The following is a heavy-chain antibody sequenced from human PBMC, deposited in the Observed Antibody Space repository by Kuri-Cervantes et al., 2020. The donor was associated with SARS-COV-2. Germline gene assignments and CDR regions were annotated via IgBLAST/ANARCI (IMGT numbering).Heavy chain of an antibody. CDR3: ARGEGSRWSY. CDR2: ISYDESNK. D-gene: IGHD6-13*01. J-gene: IGHJ4*02. CDR1: GFTFSSYA. V-gene: IGHV3-30*04. Sequence: LSLTCAASGFTFSSYAMRWVRQAPGKGLEWVAVISYDESNKYYADSVQGRFTISRDNSKNTLYLQMNSLRAEDTAVYYCARGEGSRWSYWGQGTLVTVSS.